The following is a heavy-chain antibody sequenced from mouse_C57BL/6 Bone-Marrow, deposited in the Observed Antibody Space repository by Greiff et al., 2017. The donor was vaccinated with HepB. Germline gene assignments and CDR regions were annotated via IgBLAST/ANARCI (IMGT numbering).Heavy chain of an antibody. CDR2: IHPNSGST. J-gene: IGHJ2*01. CDR3: ARARYYGSSYVDY. D-gene: IGHD1-1*01. CDR1: GYTFTSYW. V-gene: IGHV1-64*01. Sequence: VQLQQSGAELVKPGASVKLSCKASGYTFTSYWMHWVKQRPGQGLEWIGMIHPNSGSTNYNEKFKSKATLTVDKSSSTAYMQLSSLTSEDSAVYYCARARYYGSSYVDYWGQGTTLTVSS.